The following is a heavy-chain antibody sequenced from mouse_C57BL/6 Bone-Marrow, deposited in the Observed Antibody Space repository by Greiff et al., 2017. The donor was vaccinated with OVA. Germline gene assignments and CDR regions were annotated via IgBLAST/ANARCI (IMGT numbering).Heavy chain of an antibody. V-gene: IGHV1-80*01. J-gene: IGHJ2*01. CDR2: IYPGDGDT. Sequence: QVQLQQPGAELVRPGTSVKLSCKASGYTFTSYWMHWVKQRPGKGLEWIGQIYPGDGDTNYNGKFKGKATLTADKSSSTAYMQLSSLTSEDSAVYFCARWLLPYYFDYWGQGTTLTVSS. D-gene: IGHD2-3*01. CDR1: GYTFTSYW. CDR3: ARWLLPYYFDY.